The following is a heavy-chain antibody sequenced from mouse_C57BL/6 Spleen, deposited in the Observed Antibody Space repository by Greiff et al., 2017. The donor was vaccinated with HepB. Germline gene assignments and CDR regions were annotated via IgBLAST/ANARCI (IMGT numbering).Heavy chain of an antibody. CDR3: SPLTTVVDDRYFDV. D-gene: IGHD1-1*01. J-gene: IGHJ1*03. Sequence: QVQLQQSGPELVKPGASVKISCKASGYSFTSYYIHWVKQRPGQGLEWIGWIYPGSGNTKYNEKFKGKATLTADTSSSTAYMQLSSLTSEDSAVYYCSPLTTVVDDRYFDVWGTGTTVTVSS. CDR1: GYSFTSYY. CDR2: IYPGSGNT. V-gene: IGHV1-66*01.